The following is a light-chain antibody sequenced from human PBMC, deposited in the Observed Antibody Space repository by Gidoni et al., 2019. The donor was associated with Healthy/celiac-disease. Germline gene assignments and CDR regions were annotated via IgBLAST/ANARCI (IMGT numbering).Light chain of an antibody. J-gene: IGKJ4*01. CDR3: QQANSFPLT. Sequence: DIQMTQSPSSVSASVGDRVTITCRASQGIGSWLAWYQQKPGKAPKLLISASTLQNGVPSRLSGSGSGTDFTLTSSSLQPEDIATYYCQQANSFPLTFGGGTKVEI. CDR2: AS. CDR1: QGIGSW. V-gene: IGKV1-12*01.